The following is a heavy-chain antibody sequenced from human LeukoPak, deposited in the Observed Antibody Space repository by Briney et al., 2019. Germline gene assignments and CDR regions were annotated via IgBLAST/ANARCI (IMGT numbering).Heavy chain of an antibody. D-gene: IGHD4-17*01. Sequence: GGSLRLSCAASGLTFSSYAMSWVRQAPGKGLEWVSTISGSGGSTYYADSVKGRFTISRDNSKNTLFLQMNSLRAEDTAVYYCAKDLYGDYYFDSWGQGTLVTVSS. CDR2: ISGSGGST. CDR3: AKDLYGDYYFDS. CDR1: GLTFSSYA. J-gene: IGHJ4*02. V-gene: IGHV3-23*01.